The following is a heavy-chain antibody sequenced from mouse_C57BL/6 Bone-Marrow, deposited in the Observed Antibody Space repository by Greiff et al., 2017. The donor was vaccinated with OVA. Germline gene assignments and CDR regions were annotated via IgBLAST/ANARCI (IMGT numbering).Heavy chain of an antibody. Sequence: QVQLQQPGAELVMPGASVKLSCKASGYTFTSYWMHWVKQRPGQGLEWIGEIDPSDSYTNYNQKFKGKSTLTVDKSSSTAYMQLSSLTSEDSAVYYCGLFDGSRETWLAYWGQGTLVTVSA. CDR2: IDPSDSYT. J-gene: IGHJ3*01. CDR3: GLFDGSRETWLAY. V-gene: IGHV1-69*01. D-gene: IGHD1-1*01. CDR1: GYTFTSYW.